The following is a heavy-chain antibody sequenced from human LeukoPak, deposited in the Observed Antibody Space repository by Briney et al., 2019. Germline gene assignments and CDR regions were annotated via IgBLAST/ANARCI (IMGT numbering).Heavy chain of an antibody. CDR3: AKDPEF. V-gene: IGHV3-30*02. D-gene: IGHD3-10*01. CDR1: GFTFSSFG. J-gene: IGHJ4*02. CDR2: IRRDGDVI. Sequence: PGGSLRLSCEASGFTFSSFGMHWVRQAPGKGLEWVAFIRRDGDVIYYADSVKGRFTISRDNSRNTLFLQMDSLRVEDTAVYYCAKDPEFWGQGTLVTVSS.